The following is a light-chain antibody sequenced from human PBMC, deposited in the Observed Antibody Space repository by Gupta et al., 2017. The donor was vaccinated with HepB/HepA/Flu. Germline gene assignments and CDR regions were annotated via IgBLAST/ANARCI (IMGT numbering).Light chain of an antibody. J-gene: IGKJ4*01. V-gene: IGKV1-39*01. CDR2: AAS. Sequence: DIHMTQSPSSLSAPVRDRVTTTCRASQSISSYLNWYQQKPGKAPKLLIYAASSLQSGVPSRFSGSGSGTDFTLTISSLQPEDFAAYYCQQSHSTPITFGGGTKVEIK. CDR1: QSISSY. CDR3: QQSHSTPIT.